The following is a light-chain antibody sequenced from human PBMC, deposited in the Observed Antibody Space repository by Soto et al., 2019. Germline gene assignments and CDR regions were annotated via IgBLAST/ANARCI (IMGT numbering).Light chain of an antibody. Sequence: DIQVTQSPSTLSASVGDRVTFTCRASQSISSWLAWYQQKPGRAPKLLIYDASTLESGVPSRFSGSGSGTECTLTISRLQPDEFATYYCKQYNTYPWTFGQGTKFEIK. CDR2: DAS. CDR3: KQYNTYPWT. J-gene: IGKJ1*01. CDR1: QSISSW. V-gene: IGKV1-5*01.